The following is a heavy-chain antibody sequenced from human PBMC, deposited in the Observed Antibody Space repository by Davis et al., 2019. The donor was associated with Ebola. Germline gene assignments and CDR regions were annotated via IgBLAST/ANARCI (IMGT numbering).Heavy chain of an antibody. Sequence: GESLKISCTGSGYSFSNYWIAWVRQIPGKGLEWMGIIFPGDSDIRYSPSFQGQVTISADESISSAYLQWSSLKASDTAMYYCARQGDQMATIPSTPFDYWGQGTLVTVSS. CDR3: ARQGDQMATIPSTPFDY. J-gene: IGHJ4*02. CDR1: GYSFSNYW. CDR2: IFPGDSDI. V-gene: IGHV5-51*01. D-gene: IGHD5-24*01.